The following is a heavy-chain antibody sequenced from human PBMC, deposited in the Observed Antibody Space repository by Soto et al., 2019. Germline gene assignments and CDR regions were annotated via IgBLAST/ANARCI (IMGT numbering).Heavy chain of an antibody. CDR3: AKGLGVGVVAATDDAFDI. Sequence: GGSLRLSCAASGFTFSSYAMSWVRQAPGKGLEWVSAISGSGGSTYYADSVKGRFTISRDNSKNTLYLQMNSLRAEDTAVYYCAKGLGVGVVAATDDAFDIWGQGTMVTVSS. CDR2: ISGSGGST. CDR1: GFTFSSYA. D-gene: IGHD2-15*01. J-gene: IGHJ3*02. V-gene: IGHV3-23*01.